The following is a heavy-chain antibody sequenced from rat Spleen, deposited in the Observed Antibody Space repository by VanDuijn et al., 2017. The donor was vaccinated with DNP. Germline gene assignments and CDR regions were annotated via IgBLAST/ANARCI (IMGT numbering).Heavy chain of an antibody. CDR3: ARWTRYFDY. J-gene: IGHJ2*01. Sequence: EVQLQESGPGLVEPSQSLSLTCSVTGYSITSIYWGWIRQFPGNKMEYIGHISYSGRTDYNPSLKSRISITRDTSRNHFFLHLISVTTEDTATYYCARWTRYFDYWGQGVMVTVSS. D-gene: IGHD1-7*01. V-gene: IGHV3-1*01. CDR2: ISYSGRT. CDR1: GYSITSIY.